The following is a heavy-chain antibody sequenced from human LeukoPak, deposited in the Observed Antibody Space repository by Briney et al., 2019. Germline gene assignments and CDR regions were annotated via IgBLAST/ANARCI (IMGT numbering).Heavy chain of an antibody. CDR2: FDPEDGET. J-gene: IGHJ5*02. V-gene: IGHV1-24*01. D-gene: IGHD4-11*01. CDR1: GYTLTELS. Sequence: ASVKVSCKVSGYTLTELSMHWVRQAPGKGLEWMGGFDPEDGETIYAQKFQGRVTMTEDTSTDTAYMELSSLRSEDTAVYYCATVGNNYGNNWFDPWGQGTLVTVSS. CDR3: ATVGNNYGNNWFDP.